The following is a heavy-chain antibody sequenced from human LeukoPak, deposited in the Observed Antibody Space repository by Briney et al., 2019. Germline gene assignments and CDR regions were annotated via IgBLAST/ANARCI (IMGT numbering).Heavy chain of an antibody. CDR1: GYSFTSYW. V-gene: IGHV5-51*01. CDR3: ARRLLAARGSQFDY. Sequence: GESLKISCEVSGYSFTSYWIGWVRQMPGKGLEWMGMYPGDSDTRYSPSFQGQVTISADKSINTAYLQWSSLKASDTAMYYCARRLLAARGSQFDYWGQGTLVTVSS. D-gene: IGHD1-26*01. J-gene: IGHJ4*02. CDR2: YPGDSDT.